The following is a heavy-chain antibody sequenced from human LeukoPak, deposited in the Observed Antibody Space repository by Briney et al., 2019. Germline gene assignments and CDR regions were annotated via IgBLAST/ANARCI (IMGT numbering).Heavy chain of an antibody. CDR3: AKDISGYSGYDPGLAFDI. V-gene: IGHV3-9*01. D-gene: IGHD5-12*01. CDR1: GFTFDDYA. Sequence: AGGSLRLSCAASGFTFDDYAMHWVRQAPGKGLEWVSGISWNSGSIGYADSVKGRFTISRDNAKNSLYLQMNSLRAEDTALYYCAKDISGYSGYDPGLAFDIWGQGTMVTVSS. J-gene: IGHJ3*02. CDR2: ISWNSGSI.